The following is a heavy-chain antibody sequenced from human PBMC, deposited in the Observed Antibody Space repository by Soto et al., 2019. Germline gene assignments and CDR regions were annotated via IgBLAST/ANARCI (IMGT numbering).Heavy chain of an antibody. CDR3: SRCRSGVPAAMDYYYYYGMDV. Sequence: GGALRLSCTASGFTFGDYAMSWFRQAPGKGLEWVGFIRSKAYGGTTEYAASVKGRFTISRDDSKRIAYLQMNSLKTEDTTVYYFSRCRSGVPAAMDYYYYYGMDVWGQGTTVTVSS. D-gene: IGHD2-2*01. V-gene: IGHV3-49*03. CDR1: GFTFGDYA. J-gene: IGHJ6*02. CDR2: IRSKAYGGTT.